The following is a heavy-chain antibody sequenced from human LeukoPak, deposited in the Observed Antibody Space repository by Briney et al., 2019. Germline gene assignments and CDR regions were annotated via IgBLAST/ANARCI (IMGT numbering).Heavy chain of an antibody. CDR1: GGSFSGYY. CDR3: ARRERSSGWYYFDY. CDR2: INHSGST. D-gene: IGHD6-19*01. J-gene: IGHJ4*02. Sequence: SETLSLTCAVYGGSFSGYYWSWIRQPPGKGLEWIGEINHSGSTNYNPSLKSRVTISVDTSKNQFSLKLSSVTAADTAVYYCARRERSSGWYYFDYWGQGTLATVSS. V-gene: IGHV4-34*01.